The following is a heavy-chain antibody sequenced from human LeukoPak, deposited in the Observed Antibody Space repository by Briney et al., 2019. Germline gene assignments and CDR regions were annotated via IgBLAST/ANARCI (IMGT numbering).Heavy chain of an antibody. CDR3: AKFMIAAAANFDY. D-gene: IGHD6-13*01. Sequence: PWGSLRLPCAASGFTVSSNYMSWVRQAPGKGLEWVSAISGSGGSTYYADSVKGRFTISRDNSKNTLYLQMNSLRAEDTAVYYCAKFMIAAAANFDYWGQGTLVTVSS. V-gene: IGHV3-23*01. J-gene: IGHJ4*02. CDR1: GFTVSSNY. CDR2: ISGSGGST.